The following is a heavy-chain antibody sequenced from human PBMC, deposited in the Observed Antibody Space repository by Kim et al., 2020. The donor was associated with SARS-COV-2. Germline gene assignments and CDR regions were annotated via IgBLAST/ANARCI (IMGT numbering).Heavy chain of an antibody. D-gene: IGHD6-6*01. CDR2: ISGSGGST. V-gene: IGHV3-23*01. CDR1: GFTFSSYA. J-gene: IGHJ6*02. Sequence: GGSLRLSCAASGFTFSSYAMSWVRQAPGKGLEWVSAISGSGGSTYYADSVKGRFTISRDNSKNTLYLQMNSLRAEDTAVYYCARDPTNDVARAYSSSGYYYYYGMDVWGQGTTVTVSS. CDR3: ARDPTNDVARAYSSSGYYYYYGMDV.